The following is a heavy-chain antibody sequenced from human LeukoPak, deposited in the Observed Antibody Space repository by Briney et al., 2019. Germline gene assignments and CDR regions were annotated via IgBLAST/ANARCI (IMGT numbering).Heavy chain of an antibody. CDR3: AKELDTMFFDY. J-gene: IGHJ4*02. CDR2: AGWAGGTT. Sequence: GGSLRLSCATSGFNFDRYTIHWVRQAPGKGLEWVSLAGWAGGTTFYSDSVRGRFTISRDSGRKSVYLQMNSLTTDDTVFYFCAKELDTMFFDYWGQGALVTVSS. CDR1: GFNFDRYT. V-gene: IGHV3-43*01. D-gene: IGHD3-10*02.